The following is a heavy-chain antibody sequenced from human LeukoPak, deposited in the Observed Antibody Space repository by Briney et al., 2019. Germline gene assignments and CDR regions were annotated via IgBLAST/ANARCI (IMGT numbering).Heavy chain of an antibody. Sequence: VASVKVSCKASGYTFTSYGISWVRQAPGQGLEWMGWISAYNGNTNYAQKFQGRVTMTTDMSTSTVYMELSSLRSEDTAVFYCARAGRRLFGVLIPLSFDYWGQGTLVTVSS. D-gene: IGHD3-3*01. CDR2: ISAYNGNT. CDR1: GYTFTSYG. CDR3: ARAGRRLFGVLIPLSFDY. V-gene: IGHV1-18*01. J-gene: IGHJ4*02.